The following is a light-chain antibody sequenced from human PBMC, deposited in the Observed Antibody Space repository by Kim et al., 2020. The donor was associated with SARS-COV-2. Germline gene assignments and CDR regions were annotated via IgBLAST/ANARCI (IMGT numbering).Light chain of an antibody. J-gene: IGLJ3*02. CDR3: AAWDESLNGWV. V-gene: IGLV1-44*01. CDR2: SNN. Sequence: QSVLTQPPSASGTPGQRVTISCSGSSSNIGSNTVNWYQQLPGTAPKLLIYSNNQRPSGVPDRFSGSKSGTSASLAISGHQSEDEADYYCAAWDESLNGWVFGGGTQLTVL. CDR1: SSNIGSNT.